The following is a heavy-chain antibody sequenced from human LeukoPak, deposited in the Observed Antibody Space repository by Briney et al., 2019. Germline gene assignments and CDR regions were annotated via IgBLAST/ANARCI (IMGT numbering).Heavy chain of an antibody. CDR1: GYNFTNYW. CDR3: ARSPRDGYHDAFDI. D-gene: IGHD5-24*01. Sequence: GESLMISCQGSGYNFTNYWITWVRQMPGKGLEWMGIIYPADSDTKFSPSFQGQVTISADKSISTAYLQWSSLKASDTAVYYCARSPRDGYHDAFDIWGQGTMVTVSS. J-gene: IGHJ3*02. V-gene: IGHV5-51*01. CDR2: IYPADSDT.